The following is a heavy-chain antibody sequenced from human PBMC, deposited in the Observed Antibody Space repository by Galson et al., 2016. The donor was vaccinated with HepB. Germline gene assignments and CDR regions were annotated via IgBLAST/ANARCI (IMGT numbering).Heavy chain of an antibody. V-gene: IGHV5-51*01. D-gene: IGHD2-15*01. Sequence: QSGAEVTKPGESLTISCQASGYTFTNYWIGWVRQMPGEGLERMGIIYPGDSDIRYNSSFQGQVTISADNSITTADLQWGSLKASDSAIYFCARRERDCSGGTCYARNVDYWGQGTLVSVSS. CDR1: GYTFTNYW. CDR3: ARRERDCSGGTCYARNVDY. J-gene: IGHJ4*02. CDR2: IYPGDSDI.